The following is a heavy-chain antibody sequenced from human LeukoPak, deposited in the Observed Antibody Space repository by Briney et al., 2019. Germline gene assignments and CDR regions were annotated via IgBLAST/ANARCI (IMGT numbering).Heavy chain of an antibody. Sequence: PSETLSLTCTVSGGSISSYYWSWIRQPPGKGLEWIGYIYYSGSTNYNPSLKSRVTISVDTSKSQFSLKLSSVTAADTAVYYCAREMATIGGFDYWGQGTLVTVSS. CDR2: IYYSGST. J-gene: IGHJ4*02. V-gene: IGHV4-59*01. D-gene: IGHD5-24*01. CDR3: AREMATIGGFDY. CDR1: GGSISSYY.